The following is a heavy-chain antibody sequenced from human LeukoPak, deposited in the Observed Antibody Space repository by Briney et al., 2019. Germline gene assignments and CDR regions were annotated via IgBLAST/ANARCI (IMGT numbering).Heavy chain of an antibody. V-gene: IGHV3-7*01. D-gene: IGHD3-22*01. CDR3: ARDQGDYDSSGYFHAFDI. J-gene: IGHJ3*02. Sequence: GGSLRLSCAASGFTFSSYWMSWVRQAPGKGLEWVANIKQDGSEKYYVDSVKGRFTISRDNAKNSLYLQMNSLRAEDTAVYYCARDQGDYDSSGYFHAFDIWGQGTMVTVSS. CDR1: GFTFSSYW. CDR2: IKQDGSEK.